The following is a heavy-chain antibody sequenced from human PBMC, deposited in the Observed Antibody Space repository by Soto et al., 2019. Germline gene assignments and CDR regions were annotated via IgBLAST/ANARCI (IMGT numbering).Heavy chain of an antibody. J-gene: IGHJ4*02. V-gene: IGHV1-69*13. Sequence: SVKVSCKASGGTFSSYAISWVRQAPGQGLEWMGGIIPIFGTANYAQKFQGRVTITADESTSTAHMELSSLRSEDTTVYYCARGSGYSSSWSPFDYWGQGTLVTVSS. D-gene: IGHD6-13*01. CDR2: IIPIFGTA. CDR1: GGTFSSYA. CDR3: ARGSGYSSSWSPFDY.